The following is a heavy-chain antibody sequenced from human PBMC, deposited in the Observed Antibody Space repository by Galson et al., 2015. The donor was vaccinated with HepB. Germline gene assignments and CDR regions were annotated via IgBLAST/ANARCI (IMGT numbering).Heavy chain of an antibody. Sequence: SLRLSCAASGFTFSSYWMHWVRQAPGKGLVWVSRINSDGSSTSYADSVKGRFTISRDNAKNTLYLQMNSLRAEDTAVYYCARAAARGFWTTRRPTDAFDIWGQGTMVTVSS. CDR2: INSDGSST. D-gene: IGHD3/OR15-3a*01. J-gene: IGHJ3*02. CDR3: ARAAARGFWTTRRPTDAFDI. CDR1: GFTFSSYW. V-gene: IGHV3-74*01.